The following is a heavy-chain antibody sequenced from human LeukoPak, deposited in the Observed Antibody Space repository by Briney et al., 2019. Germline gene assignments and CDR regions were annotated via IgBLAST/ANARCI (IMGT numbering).Heavy chain of an antibody. J-gene: IGHJ4*02. D-gene: IGHD3-10*01. CDR3: ARGDRATMVRGVIMGVNYFDY. V-gene: IGHV1-2*02. CDR2: INPNSGGT. Sequence: ASVKVSCKASGYTFTGYYMHWVRQAPGQGLEWMGWINPNSGGTNYAQKFQGRVTMTRDTSISTAYMELSRLRSDDTAVYYCARGDRATMVRGVIMGVNYFDYWGQGTLVTVSS. CDR1: GYTFTGYY.